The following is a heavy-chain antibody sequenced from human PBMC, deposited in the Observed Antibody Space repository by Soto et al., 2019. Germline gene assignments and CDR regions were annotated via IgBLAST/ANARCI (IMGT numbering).Heavy chain of an antibody. CDR1: GFTFSIYG. V-gene: IGHV3-30*18. Sequence: GGSLSLSCAASGFTFSIYGMRWVRQAPGRGVEWVAVISYDGSNKYYADYVKHGFTISRDNSKNTLYLQMNSLRAEDTAVYYCEKEPYCRSASCPSGVSGQGTKVTVSS. CDR3: EKEPYCRSASCPSGV. J-gene: IGHJ6*02. D-gene: IGHD2-2*01. CDR2: ISYDGSNK.